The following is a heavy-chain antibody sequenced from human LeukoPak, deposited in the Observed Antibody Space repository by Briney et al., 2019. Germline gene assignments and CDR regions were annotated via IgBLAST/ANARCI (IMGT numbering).Heavy chain of an antibody. J-gene: IGHJ5*02. CDR1: GGSISSTSYY. CDR2: IYYSRST. CDR3: ARAPYCRRRGWFDP. D-gene: IGHD1-26*01. Sequence: PSETLSLTCTVSGGSISSTSYYWGWIRQPPGKGLEWIGPIYYSRSTYYNSYLKSRLIIAVDTSKNQFSMKLSAGTAADTAVYYCARAPYCRRRGWFDPWGQGTLVTVSS. V-gene: IGHV4-39*07.